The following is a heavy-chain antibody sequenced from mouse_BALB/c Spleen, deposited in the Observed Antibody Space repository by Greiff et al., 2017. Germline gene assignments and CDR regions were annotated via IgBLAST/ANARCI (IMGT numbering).Heavy chain of an antibody. Sequence: EVKLEESGGGLVQPGGSRKLSCAASGFTFSSFGMHWVRQAPEKGLEWVAYISSGSSTICYADTVKGRFTIARDNPKNTLFLQMTSLRSEDTALYYCAKELITTVVAHYAMDYWGQGTSVTVSS. CDR2: ISSGSSTI. CDR1: GFTFSSFG. V-gene: IGHV5-17*02. CDR3: AKELITTVVAHYAMDY. D-gene: IGHD1-1*01. J-gene: IGHJ4*01.